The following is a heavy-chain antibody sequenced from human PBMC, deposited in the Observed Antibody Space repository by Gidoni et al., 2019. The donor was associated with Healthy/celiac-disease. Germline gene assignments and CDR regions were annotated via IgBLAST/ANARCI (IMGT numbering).Heavy chain of an antibody. V-gene: IGHV3-53*01. CDR2: IYSGGST. CDR3: ARFSSGYDPGAFDI. J-gene: IGHJ3*02. Sequence: EVQLVESGGGLIQPGGSLRLSCAASGFTVSSNYMSWVRQAPGKGLEWVSVIYSGGSTYYADSVKGRFTISRDNSKNTLYLQMNSLRAEDTAVYYCARFSSGYDPGAFDIWGQGTMVTVSS. D-gene: IGHD3-22*01. CDR1: GFTVSSNY.